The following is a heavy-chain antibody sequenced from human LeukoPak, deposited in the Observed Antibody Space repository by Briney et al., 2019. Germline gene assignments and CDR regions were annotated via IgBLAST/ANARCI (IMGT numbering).Heavy chain of an antibody. Sequence: SETLSLTCTVSGGSISSYYWSWIRQPPGKGLEWIGYIYYSGSTNYNASLKSRVTISVDTSKNQFSLKLTSVTAADTAVYYCASHGAGTRRFDYWGQGTLVTVSS. CDR3: ASHGAGTRRFDY. V-gene: IGHV4-59*01. CDR2: IYYSGST. CDR1: GGSISSYY. D-gene: IGHD2-2*01. J-gene: IGHJ4*02.